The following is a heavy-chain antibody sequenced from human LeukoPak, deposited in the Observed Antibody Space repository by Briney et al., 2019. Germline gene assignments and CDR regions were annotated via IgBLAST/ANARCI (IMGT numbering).Heavy chain of an antibody. Sequence: GGSLRLSCAASGFTFSRYWMSWVRQAPGKGLEWVANIKQDGSENYYVDSVKGRFTISRDNAKNSLYLQMNSLRAKDTAVYSWYTYWGQGTLVTVSS. CDR3: YTY. J-gene: IGHJ4*02. V-gene: IGHV3-7*01. CDR2: IKQDGSEN. D-gene: IGHD1-1*01. CDR1: GFTFSRYW.